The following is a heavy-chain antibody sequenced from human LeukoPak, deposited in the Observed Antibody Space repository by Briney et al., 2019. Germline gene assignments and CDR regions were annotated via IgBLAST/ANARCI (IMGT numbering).Heavy chain of an antibody. CDR2: INQDGSAK. J-gene: IGHJ4*02. D-gene: IGHD3-3*01. Sequence: GSLRLSCAASGFTFSGSWMSWVRQAPGKGLEWVANINQDGSAKNYLDSVKGRFTISIGRGKNSLYLQMNSLRDEDTAVYYCARELSWSGRDYWGQGTLVTVSS. CDR1: GFTFSGSW. CDR3: ARELSWSGRDY. V-gene: IGHV3-7*01.